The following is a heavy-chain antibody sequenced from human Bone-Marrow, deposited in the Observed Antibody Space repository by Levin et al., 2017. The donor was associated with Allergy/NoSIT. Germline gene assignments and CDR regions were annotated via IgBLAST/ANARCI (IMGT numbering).Heavy chain of an antibody. CDR1: GYSFTSYW. J-gene: IGHJ4*02. Sequence: PGGSLRLSCKGSGYSFTSYWIGWVRQMPGKGLEWMGIIYPGDSDTRYSPSFQGQVTISADKSISTAYRQWSSLKASDTAMYYCARHLIAAAGNDGQADGLGPYYFDYWGQGTLVTVSS. V-gene: IGHV5-51*01. CDR3: ARHLIAAAGNDGQADGLGPYYFDY. D-gene: IGHD6-13*01. CDR2: IYPGDSDT.